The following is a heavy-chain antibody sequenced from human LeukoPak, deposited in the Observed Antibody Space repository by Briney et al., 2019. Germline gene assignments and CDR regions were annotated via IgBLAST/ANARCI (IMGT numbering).Heavy chain of an antibody. CDR1: GYTFTSYG. D-gene: IGHD6-19*01. CDR3: ARLSWGYSSGWYVDY. Sequence: ASVKVSCKASGYTFTSYGISWVRQAPGQGLEWMGWISAYNGNTNYAQKLQGRVTMTTDTSTSTAYMGLRSLRSDDTAVYYCARLSWGYSSGWYVDYWGQGTLVTVSS. V-gene: IGHV1-18*01. J-gene: IGHJ4*02. CDR2: ISAYNGNT.